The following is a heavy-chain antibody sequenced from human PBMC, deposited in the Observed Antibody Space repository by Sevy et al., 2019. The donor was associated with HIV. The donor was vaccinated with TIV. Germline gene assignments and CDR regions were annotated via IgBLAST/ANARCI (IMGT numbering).Heavy chain of an antibody. V-gene: IGHV1-24*01. CDR2: FDPEDGET. J-gene: IGHJ4*02. Sequence: ASVKVSCKVSGYTLTQLSMHWVRQAPGKGLEWMGSFDPEDGETLYAQNFQGRVTMTEDTSTDTAYMALSSLRSEDTAIYHCATTKDYYDSSGSPFDYWGQGTLVTVSS. D-gene: IGHD3-22*01. CDR3: ATTKDYYDSSGSPFDY. CDR1: GYTLTQLS.